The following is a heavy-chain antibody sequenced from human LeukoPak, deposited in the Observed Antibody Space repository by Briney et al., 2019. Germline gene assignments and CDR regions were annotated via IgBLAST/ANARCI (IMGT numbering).Heavy chain of an antibody. CDR1: GFTFSTYG. Sequence: GGSLRLSCAASGFTFSTYGMHWVRQAPGKGLEYVSGIGPDGGTTYYAKSVKGRFTISRDNSKNMVYLQMGSLRADDMAVYYCARGAHLTDYWGQGTLVTVSS. V-gene: IGHV3-64*01. J-gene: IGHJ4*02. CDR3: ARGAHLTDY. CDR2: IGPDGGTT.